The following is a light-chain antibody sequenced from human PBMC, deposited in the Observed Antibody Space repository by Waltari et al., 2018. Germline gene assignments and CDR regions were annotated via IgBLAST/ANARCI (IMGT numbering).Light chain of an antibody. CDR3: QRFDSSSVT. J-gene: IGKJ2*01. V-gene: IGKV3-20*01. CDR1: QSVSSSY. CDR2: GAS. Sequence: ASQSVSSSYLAWYQQKPGQAPRLLIFGASSRATGVPDRFSGGGSGTDFTLTISRLEPEDFAVYYCQRFDSSSVTFGQGTKLEIK.